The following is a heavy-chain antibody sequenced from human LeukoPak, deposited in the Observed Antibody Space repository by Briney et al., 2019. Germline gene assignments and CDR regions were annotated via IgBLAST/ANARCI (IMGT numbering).Heavy chain of an antibody. CDR3: ARDVQTYYCDSSGYYPLGY. CDR2: IWYDGSNK. V-gene: IGHV3-33*01. J-gene: IGHJ4*02. Sequence: GGSLRLSCAASGFTFSSYGMPWVRQAPGKGLEWVAVIWYDGSNKYYADSVKGRFTISRDNSKNTLYLQMNSLRAEDTAVYYCARDVQTYYCDSSGYYPLGYWGQGTLVTVSS. D-gene: IGHD3-22*01. CDR1: GFTFSSYG.